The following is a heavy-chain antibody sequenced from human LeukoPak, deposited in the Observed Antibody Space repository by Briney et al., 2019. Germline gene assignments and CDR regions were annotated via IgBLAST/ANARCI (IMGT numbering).Heavy chain of an antibody. D-gene: IGHD6-6*01. CDR2: FDPEDGET. Sequence: ASVKVSCKVSGYTLTELSMHWVRQAPGKGLEWIGGFDPEDGETIYAQKFQGRVTMTEDTSTDTAYMELSSLRSEDTAVYYCATAIAARPGEYYYYYGMDVWGQGTTVTVSS. CDR1: GYTLTELS. V-gene: IGHV1-24*01. J-gene: IGHJ6*02. CDR3: ATAIAARPGEYYYYYGMDV.